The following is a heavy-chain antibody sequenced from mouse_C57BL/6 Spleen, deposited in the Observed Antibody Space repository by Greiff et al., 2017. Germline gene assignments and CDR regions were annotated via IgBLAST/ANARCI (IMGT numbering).Heavy chain of an antibody. CDR2: IDPSDSYT. Sequence: QVQLKESGAELVKPGASVKLSCKASGYTFTSYWMQWVKQRPGQGLEWIGEIDPSDSYTNYNQKFKGKATLTVDTSSSTAYMQLSSLTSEDSAVYYCAIRTNYYAMDYWGQGTSVTVSS. CDR1: GYTFTSYW. CDR3: AIRTNYYAMDY. J-gene: IGHJ4*01. V-gene: IGHV1-50*01.